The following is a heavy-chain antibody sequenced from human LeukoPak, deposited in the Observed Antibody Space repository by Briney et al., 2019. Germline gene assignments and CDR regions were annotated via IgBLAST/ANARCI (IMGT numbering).Heavy chain of an antibody. CDR3: ARILSSARGELDY. V-gene: IGHV3-30*02. Sequence: GGSLRLSCAASGFTFSSYGVHWVRQAPGKGLKWVAFIRSDGSNKYYADSVKGRFTISRDNSKNTLYLQMNSLRAEDTAVYYCARILSSARGELDYWGQGTLVTVSS. CDR2: IRSDGSNK. D-gene: IGHD6-19*01. J-gene: IGHJ4*02. CDR1: GFTFSSYG.